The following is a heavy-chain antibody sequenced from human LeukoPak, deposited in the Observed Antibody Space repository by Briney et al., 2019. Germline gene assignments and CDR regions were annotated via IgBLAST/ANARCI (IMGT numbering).Heavy chain of an antibody. Sequence: GGSLRLSCAASGFTFSSYWMSWVRQAPGKGLEWVANIKQDGSEKYYVDSVKGRFTISRDNAKNSLYLQMNSLRAEDTAVYYCARSYYYDSSGYFDYWGQGTLVTASS. V-gene: IGHV3-7*01. CDR3: ARSYYYDSSGYFDY. CDR2: IKQDGSEK. D-gene: IGHD3-22*01. J-gene: IGHJ4*02. CDR1: GFTFSSYW.